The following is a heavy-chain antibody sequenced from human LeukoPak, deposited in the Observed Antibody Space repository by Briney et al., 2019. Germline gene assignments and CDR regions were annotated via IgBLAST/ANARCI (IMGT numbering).Heavy chain of an antibody. Sequence: GGSLRLSCAASGFTFSSYSMNWVRQAPGKGLEWVSSISSSSSYIYYADSVKGRFTISRDNAKNSLYLQMNSLRAEDTAVYYCAKPQYYHGSVPPEDYWGQGALVTVSS. CDR3: AKPQYYHGSVPPEDY. J-gene: IGHJ4*02. CDR1: GFTFSSYS. CDR2: ISSSSSYI. V-gene: IGHV3-21*01. D-gene: IGHD3-10*01.